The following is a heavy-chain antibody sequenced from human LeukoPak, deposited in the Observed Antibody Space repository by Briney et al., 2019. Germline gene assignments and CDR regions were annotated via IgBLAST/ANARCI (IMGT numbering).Heavy chain of an antibody. CDR1: GYTFTSYY. CDR3: ARDQDPFTMVRGASSGMDV. V-gene: IGHV1-46*01. J-gene: IGHJ6*02. Sequence: ASVKVSCNASGYTFTSYYMHRVRQAPGQGLEWMGIINPSGGSTSYAQKFQGRVTMTRDTSTSTVYMELSSLRSEDTAVYYCARDQDPFTMVRGASSGMDVWGQGTTVTVSS. CDR2: INPSGGST. D-gene: IGHD3-10*01.